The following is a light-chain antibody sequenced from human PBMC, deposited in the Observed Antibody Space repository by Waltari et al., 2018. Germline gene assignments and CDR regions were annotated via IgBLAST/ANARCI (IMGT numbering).Light chain of an antibody. CDR2: YDS. J-gene: IGLJ1*01. V-gene: IGLV3-21*04. Sequence: SYVLTQPPSVSVAPGETARITCGGDNIGSYSGHGYQQKPGRAPVLVIFYDSDRPSGIPERFSGSNSGNTATLTITRVEAGDEANYYCQVWHAAIDPGVFGTGTEVSVL. CDR1: NIGSYS. CDR3: QVWHAAIDPGV.